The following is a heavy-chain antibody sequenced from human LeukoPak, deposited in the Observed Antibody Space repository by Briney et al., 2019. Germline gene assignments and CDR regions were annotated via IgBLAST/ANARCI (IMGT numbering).Heavy chain of an antibody. CDR3: ARGDYYDSGTSFTDAFDI. D-gene: IGHD3-10*01. J-gene: IGHJ3*02. V-gene: IGHV3-7*04. CDR2: IKQDGSEK. CDR1: GFPFSRYW. Sequence: TGGSLRLSCAASGFPFSRYWMSWVRQAPGKGLYWVANIKQDGSEKYYVDSVKGRFTISRDNDKNSLYLQMNSLRAEDTAVYYCARGDYYDSGTSFTDAFDIWGQGTMVTVSS.